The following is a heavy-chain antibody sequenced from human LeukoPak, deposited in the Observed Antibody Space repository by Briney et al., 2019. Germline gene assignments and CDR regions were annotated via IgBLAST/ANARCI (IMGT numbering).Heavy chain of an antibody. V-gene: IGHV3-21*01. CDR2: ISSSSSYI. CDR3: ARDLPDYGGYDSGSVGMDV. Sequence: PGGSLRLSCAASGFTFSSYSMNWVRQAPGKGLEWVSSISSSSSYIYYADSEKGRFTISRDNAKNSLYLQMNSLRAEDTAVYYCARDLPDYGGYDSGSVGMDVWGQGTTVTVSS. J-gene: IGHJ6*02. D-gene: IGHD4-17*01. CDR1: GFTFSSYS.